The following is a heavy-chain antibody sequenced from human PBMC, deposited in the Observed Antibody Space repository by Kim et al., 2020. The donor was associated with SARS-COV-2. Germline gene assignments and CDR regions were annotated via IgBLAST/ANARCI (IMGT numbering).Heavy chain of an antibody. CDR3: ARETPYYYGSLGELDV. V-gene: IGHV3-21*01. Sequence: GGSLRLSCAASGFTFSSYSMNWVRQAPGKGLEWVSSISSSSSYIYYADSVKGRFTISRDNAKNSLYLQMNSLRAEDTAVYYCARETPYYYGSLGELDVWGQGTTVTVSS. CDR2: ISSSSSYI. D-gene: IGHD3-10*01. CDR1: GFTFSSYS. J-gene: IGHJ6*02.